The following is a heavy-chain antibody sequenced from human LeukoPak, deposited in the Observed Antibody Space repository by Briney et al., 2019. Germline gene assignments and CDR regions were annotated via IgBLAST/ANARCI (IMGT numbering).Heavy chain of an antibody. Sequence: PGGSLRLSCAASGFTFSSYFMAWVRQAPGKGLEWVANIKQDGSEAYYVDPVKGRFTISRDNAKNSLYLQMNSLRAEDTAFYYCARYPLPRYSHFDYWGQGTLVTVSS. CDR2: IKQDGSEA. CDR1: GFTFSSYF. CDR3: ARYPLPRYSHFDY. V-gene: IGHV3-7*01. J-gene: IGHJ4*02. D-gene: IGHD2-21*01.